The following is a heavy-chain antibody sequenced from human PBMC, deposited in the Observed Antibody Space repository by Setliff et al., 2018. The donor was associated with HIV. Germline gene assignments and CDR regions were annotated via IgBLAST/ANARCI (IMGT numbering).Heavy chain of an antibody. D-gene: IGHD3-22*01. J-gene: IGHJ5*02. V-gene: IGHV4-31*03. CDR1: GGSISSGGFY. CDR3: ARYRYYYDSSGYGRWFDP. CDR2: IYNTGST. Sequence: SETLSLTCTVTGGSISSGGFYWTWIRQHPGKGLEWIGYIYNTGSTYHSPSLESRVTISIDTSENQFSLRLNSVTAADTAAYYCARYRYYYDSSGYGRWFDPWGQGTLVTVSS.